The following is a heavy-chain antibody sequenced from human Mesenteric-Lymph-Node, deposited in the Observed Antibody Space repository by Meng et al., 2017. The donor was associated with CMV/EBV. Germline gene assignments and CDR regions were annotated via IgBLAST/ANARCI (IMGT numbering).Heavy chain of an antibody. Sequence: CAASGFTFSSYAMHWVRQAPGKGLKWVAVISYDGSSKSYADSVKGRFTISRDNSKNTLYLQMNSLRPEDTAVYYCARAGDWSTFDYWGQGTLVTVSS. CDR2: ISYDGSSK. V-gene: IGHV3-30*04. J-gene: IGHJ4*02. D-gene: IGHD3-3*01. CDR1: GFTFSSYA. CDR3: ARAGDWSTFDY.